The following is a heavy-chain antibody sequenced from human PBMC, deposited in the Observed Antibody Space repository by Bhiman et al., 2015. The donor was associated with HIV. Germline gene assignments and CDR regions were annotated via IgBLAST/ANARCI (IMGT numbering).Heavy chain of an antibody. J-gene: IGHJ4*02. V-gene: IGHV3-48*03. D-gene: IGHD1-26*01. CDR2: ISSSSSYI. CDR1: GFTFSTYE. Sequence: EVQLVESGGGLVQPGGSLRLSCAASGFTFSTYEMNWVRQAPGKGLEWVSYISSSSSYIYYADSVKGRFTISRDNAKNSLYLQMNSLRAEDTAMYYCARSGATGLHEDYFDYWGQGTLVTVSS. CDR3: ARSGATGLHEDYFDY.